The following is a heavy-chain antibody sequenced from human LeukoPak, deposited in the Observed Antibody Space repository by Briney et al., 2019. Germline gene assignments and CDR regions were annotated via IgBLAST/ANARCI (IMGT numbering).Heavy chain of an antibody. CDR1: GYTFTSYY. CDR2: IIPIFGTA. D-gene: IGHD2-2*02. V-gene: IGHV1-69*05. Sequence: GASVKVSCKASGYTFTSYYMHWVRQAPGQGLEWMGGIIPIFGTANYAQKFQGRVTITTDESTSTAYMELSSLRSEDTAVYYCARGYCSSTSCYNFDPWGQGTLVTVSS. CDR3: ARGYCSSTSCYNFDP. J-gene: IGHJ5*02.